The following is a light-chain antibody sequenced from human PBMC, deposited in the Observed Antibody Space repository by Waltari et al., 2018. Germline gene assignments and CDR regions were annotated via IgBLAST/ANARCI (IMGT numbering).Light chain of an antibody. Sequence: EIVLTQSPGTLSLSPGERATLSCRASQSVSSSYLAWYQQKPGQAPRLLIYGASSRATGIPDRFCGSGSGTDFTLTISRLEPEDFAVYYCQQYGSSPTMYTFGQGTKLEIK. CDR3: QQYGSSPTMYT. CDR2: GAS. V-gene: IGKV3-20*01. J-gene: IGKJ2*01. CDR1: QSVSSSY.